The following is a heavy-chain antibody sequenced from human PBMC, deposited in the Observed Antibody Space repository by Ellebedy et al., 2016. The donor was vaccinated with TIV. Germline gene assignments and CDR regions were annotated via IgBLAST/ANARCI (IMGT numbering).Heavy chain of an antibody. Sequence: GESLKISCAASGFTFSTYWMSWVRQAPGKGLEWVANIKQDGSEIYYVDSVKGRFTISRDNAKNSLYLQMNSLRAEDTAVYYCARDRIVGATYFDYWGQGTLVTVSS. J-gene: IGHJ4*02. CDR2: IKQDGSEI. D-gene: IGHD1-26*01. CDR1: GFTFSTYW. CDR3: ARDRIVGATYFDY. V-gene: IGHV3-7*01.